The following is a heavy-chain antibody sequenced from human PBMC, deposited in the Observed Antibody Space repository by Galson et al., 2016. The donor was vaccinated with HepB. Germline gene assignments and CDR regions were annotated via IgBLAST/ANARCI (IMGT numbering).Heavy chain of an antibody. CDR3: ARGETWFWYLDL. CDR2: TYYNGMT. D-gene: IGHD3-22*01. J-gene: IGHJ2*01. CDR1: GGSVSSGGYH. Sequence: TLSLTCSVSGGSVSSGGYHWNWIRQRPGMGLEWIGYTYYNGMTYYSPSLQSRVSMSVDTSKNQVSLRVTSVTAADTALYYCARGETWFWYLDLWGRGALVTVSS. V-gene: IGHV4-31*03.